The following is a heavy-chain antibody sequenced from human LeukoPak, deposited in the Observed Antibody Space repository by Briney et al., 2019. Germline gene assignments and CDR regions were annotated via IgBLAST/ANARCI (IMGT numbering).Heavy chain of an antibody. V-gene: IGHV3-53*01. Sequence: GGSLRLSCAASGFTVSSNYMSWVRQAPGKGLEWVSVIYSGGSTYYADSVKGRFTTSRDNSKNTLYLQMNSLRAEDTAVYYCARGGLDYDILTGYYANYYFDYWGQGTLVTVSS. D-gene: IGHD3-9*01. CDR2: IYSGGST. CDR1: GFTVSSNY. J-gene: IGHJ4*02. CDR3: ARGGLDYDILTGYYANYYFDY.